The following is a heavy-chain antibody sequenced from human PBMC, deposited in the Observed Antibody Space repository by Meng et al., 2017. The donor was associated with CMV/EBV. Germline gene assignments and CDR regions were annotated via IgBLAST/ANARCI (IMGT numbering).Heavy chain of an antibody. CDR3: ASSSSPGGMDV. Sequence: SETLSLTCTVSGGSISSYYWSWIRQPPGKGLEWIGYIYYSGSTNYNSSLKSRVTISVDTSKNQFSLKLSSVTAADTAVYYCASSSSPGGMDVWGQGTTVTVSS. CDR2: IYYSGST. D-gene: IGHD6-6*01. CDR1: GGSISSYY. J-gene: IGHJ6*02. V-gene: IGHV4-59*01.